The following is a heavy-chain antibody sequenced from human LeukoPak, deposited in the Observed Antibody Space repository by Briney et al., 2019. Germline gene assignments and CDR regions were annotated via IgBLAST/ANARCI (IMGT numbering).Heavy chain of an antibody. J-gene: IGHJ5*02. CDR2: IIPIFGTA. CDR3: ARDGYSSSSFVGWFDP. Sequence: GAPVKVSCKASGGTFSSYAISWVRQAPGQGLEWMGGIIPIFGTANYAQKFQGRVTITTDGSTSTAYMELSSLRSEDTAVYYCARDGYSSSSFVGWFDPWGQGTLVTVSS. V-gene: IGHV1-69*05. CDR1: GGTFSSYA. D-gene: IGHD6-6*01.